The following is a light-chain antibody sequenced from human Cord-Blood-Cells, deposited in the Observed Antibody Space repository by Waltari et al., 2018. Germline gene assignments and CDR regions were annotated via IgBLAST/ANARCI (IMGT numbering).Light chain of an antibody. Sequence: QSALTQPPSASGSPGQSVTISCTGTSSDVGCYTYVYWYQQNPGKAPKLMIYEVSKRPSGVPDRFSGAKSGNTASLTVSGLQAEDEADYYCSSYAGSNNWVFGGGTKLTVL. CDR2: EVS. CDR1: SSDVGCYTY. CDR3: SSYAGSNNWV. J-gene: IGLJ3*02. V-gene: IGLV2-8*01.